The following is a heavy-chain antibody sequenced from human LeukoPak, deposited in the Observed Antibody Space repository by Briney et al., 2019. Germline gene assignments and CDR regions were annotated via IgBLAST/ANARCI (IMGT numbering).Heavy chain of an antibody. CDR3: ARHHDKRVQRAFDI. J-gene: IGHJ3*02. CDR2: IYPGDSDT. CDR1: GYTFSTYW. D-gene: IGHD3-10*01. V-gene: IGHV5-51*01. Sequence: GESLKISCKGSGYTFSTYWIGWVRQVPGKGLEWMGIIYPGDSDTRDSPSFQGHVTMSADKSTAYLQWSSLKASDTGMYYCARHHDKRVQRAFDIWGQGTMVVVSS.